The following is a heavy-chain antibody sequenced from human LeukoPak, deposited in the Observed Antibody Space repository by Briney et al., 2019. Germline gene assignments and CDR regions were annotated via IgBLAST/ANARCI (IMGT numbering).Heavy chain of an antibody. Sequence: PGGSLRLSCAASGFTFSSYAMSWGRQAPGKGLEWVAVISYDGSNKYYADSVKGRFTISRDNSKNTLYLQMNSLRAEDTAVYYCAKDRLRKSGYYYGALDHWGQGTLVTVSS. CDR1: GFTFSSYA. V-gene: IGHV3-30*18. J-gene: IGHJ4*02. CDR2: ISYDGSNK. CDR3: AKDRLRKSGYYYGALDH. D-gene: IGHD3-22*01.